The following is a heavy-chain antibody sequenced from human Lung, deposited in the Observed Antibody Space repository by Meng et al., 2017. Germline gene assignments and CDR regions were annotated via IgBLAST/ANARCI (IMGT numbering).Heavy chain of an antibody. CDR3: ARGPTTMAHDFDY. J-gene: IGHJ4*02. D-gene: IGHD4-11*01. Sequence: AQLQQCGAGLLKASETLSLTCVVYGGSFSDYYWSWIRQPPGKGLEWIGEINHSGSTNYNPSLESRATISVDTSQNNLSLKLSSVTAADSAVYYCARGPTTMAHDFDYWGQGTLVTVSS. CDR1: GGSFSDYY. CDR2: INHSGST. V-gene: IGHV4-34*01.